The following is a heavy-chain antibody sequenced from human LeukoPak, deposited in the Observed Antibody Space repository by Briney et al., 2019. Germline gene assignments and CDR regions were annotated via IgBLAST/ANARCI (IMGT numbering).Heavy chain of an antibody. CDR2: ISYDGSSK. V-gene: IGHV3-30-3*02. Sequence: GGSLRLSCTASGITFSLYAMHWARQAPGKGLEWVAVISYDGSSKNYADSVKGRFIISRDNSKNTLYLQMNSLRAEDTAVYYCAKRTLPGYWGQGTLVTVSS. CDR3: AKRTLPGY. D-gene: IGHD1-14*01. CDR1: GITFSLYA. J-gene: IGHJ4*02.